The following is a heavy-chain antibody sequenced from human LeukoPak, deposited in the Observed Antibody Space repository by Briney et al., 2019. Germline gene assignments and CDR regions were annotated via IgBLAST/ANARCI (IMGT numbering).Heavy chain of an antibody. CDR3: ARAAAARNWFDP. V-gene: IGHV4-34*01. CDR2: INHSGST. Sequence: PSEPLSLTCVVDGGSFSGYYWSWIRQPPWKGLEWVGEINHSGSTNYNPSLKSRVTISVDTSKKQFSLKLSSVTAADTAVYYCARAAAARNWFDPWGQGTLVTVSS. CDR1: GGSFSGYY. D-gene: IGHD6-13*01. J-gene: IGHJ5*02.